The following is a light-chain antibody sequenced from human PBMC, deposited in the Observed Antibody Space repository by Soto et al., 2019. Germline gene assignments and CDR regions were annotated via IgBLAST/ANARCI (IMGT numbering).Light chain of an antibody. V-gene: IGKV3-15*01. Sequence: EIVMSQSPSTLSVSPGESATLSCRASQSVGTTLAWYQQKAGHAPRLLIYGASTRATGIPVRFSGSGSGTEFTLTVSSLQSEDFAVYFCQQYNTWPETFGPGTKVDI. CDR3: QQYNTWPET. CDR1: QSVGTT. CDR2: GAS. J-gene: IGKJ3*01.